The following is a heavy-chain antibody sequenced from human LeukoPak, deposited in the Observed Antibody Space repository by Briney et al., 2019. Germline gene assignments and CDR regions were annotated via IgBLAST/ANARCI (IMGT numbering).Heavy chain of an antibody. Sequence: GGSPRLSCAASGFTFSSYSMDWVRQAPGKGLEWVSYISSSSSTIYYADSVKGRFTISRDNAKNSLYLQMNSLRAEDTAVYYCARTHGTGSLDYWGEGTLVTVSS. CDR2: ISSSSSTI. CDR3: ARTHGTGSLDY. CDR1: GFTFSSYS. D-gene: IGHD1-1*01. J-gene: IGHJ4*02. V-gene: IGHV3-48*01.